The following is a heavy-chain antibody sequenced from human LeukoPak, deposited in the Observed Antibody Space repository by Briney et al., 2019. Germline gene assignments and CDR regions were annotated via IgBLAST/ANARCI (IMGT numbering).Heavy chain of an antibody. D-gene: IGHD3-10*01. CDR2: ISSGGSYE. V-gene: IGHV3-30*01. CDR3: ARDSTYYYASGSSGPHYFDN. Sequence: GRSLRLSCAASGFTFSSYVMHWVRQAPGKGLEWVSIISSGGSYEYYADSVKGRFTISRDNSKNTLYLQLNSLRAEDTAVYYCARDSTYYYASGSSGPHYFDNWGQGTLVTVSS. CDR1: GFTFSSYV. J-gene: IGHJ4*02.